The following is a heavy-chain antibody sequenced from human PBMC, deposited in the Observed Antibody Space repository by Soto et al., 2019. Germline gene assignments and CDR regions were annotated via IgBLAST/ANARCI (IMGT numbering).Heavy chain of an antibody. Sequence: GGTLRLSCAASAFTFSTYAMSWVRQAPGKGPEWVSVISGSGGTTYYADSVKGRFTISRDNSKNTLYLQMNSLRAEDTAVYYCAKSPWGEAASSFDYWGQGTLVTVSS. CDR2: ISGSGGTT. J-gene: IGHJ4*02. D-gene: IGHD3-16*01. CDR1: AFTFSTYA. CDR3: AKSPWGEAASSFDY. V-gene: IGHV3-23*01.